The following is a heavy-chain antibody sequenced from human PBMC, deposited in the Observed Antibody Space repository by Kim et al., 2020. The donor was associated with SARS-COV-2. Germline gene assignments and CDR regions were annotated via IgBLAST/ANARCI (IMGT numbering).Heavy chain of an antibody. D-gene: IGHD6-25*01. J-gene: IGHJ6*04. CDR1: GFTFDGYA. V-gene: IGHV3-9*01. CDR2: ISWNSGSI. Sequence: GGSLRLSCAASGFTFDGYAMHWVRQAPGKGLEWVAGISWNSGSIGYADSVKGRFTISRDNAKNSLYLQMNSLRAEDTALYYCAKDRGITAASGSSYYCGMHVWGKGTTVTVSS. CDR3: AKDRGITAASGSSYYCGMHV.